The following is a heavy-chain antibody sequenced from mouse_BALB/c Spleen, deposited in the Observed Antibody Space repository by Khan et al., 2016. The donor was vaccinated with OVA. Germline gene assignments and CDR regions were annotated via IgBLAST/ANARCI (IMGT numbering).Heavy chain of an antibody. CDR1: GYTFADSG. Sequence: QVQLQQSGPEPVRPGASVKISCKGSGYTFADSGMHWVRQSHAKSLEWIGVISTYYGNIKYNQKFDGRATLTVDKSSSTAYMELARLTSEDSAVYFCTRDGISEFAYWGQGTLVTVSA. CDR2: ISTYYGNI. D-gene: IGHD2-3*01. CDR3: TRDGISEFAY. J-gene: IGHJ3*01. V-gene: IGHV1S137*01.